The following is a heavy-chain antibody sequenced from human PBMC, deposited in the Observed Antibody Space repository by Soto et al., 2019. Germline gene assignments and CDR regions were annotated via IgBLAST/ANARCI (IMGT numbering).Heavy chain of an antibody. D-gene: IGHD2-15*01. J-gene: IGHJ6*02. CDR1: GFTFSSYG. CDR3: ARVGVVVVAATRYYYGMDV. Sequence: QVQLVESGGGVVQPGRSLRLSCAASGFTFSSYGMHWVRQAPGKGLEWVAVIWYDGSNKYYADSVKGRFTISRDNSKNTLYLQMNSLRAEDTAVYYCARVGVVVVAATRYYYGMDVWGQGTTVTVSS. V-gene: IGHV3-33*01. CDR2: IWYDGSNK.